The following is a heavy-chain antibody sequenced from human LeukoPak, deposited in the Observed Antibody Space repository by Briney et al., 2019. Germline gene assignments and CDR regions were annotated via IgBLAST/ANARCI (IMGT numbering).Heavy chain of an antibody. J-gene: IGHJ4*02. CDR2: ISAYNGNT. CDR1: GYTFTNYG. V-gene: IGHV1-18*01. D-gene: IGHD6-13*01. CDR3: ARYSSIWTLDN. Sequence: GASVKVSCKASGYTFTNYGFSWVRQAPGQGLEWMGWISAYNGNTNYAQKLQDRVTMTTDTSTSTGYMELRSLRSDDTAFYYCARYSSIWTLDNWGQGTLVTVSS.